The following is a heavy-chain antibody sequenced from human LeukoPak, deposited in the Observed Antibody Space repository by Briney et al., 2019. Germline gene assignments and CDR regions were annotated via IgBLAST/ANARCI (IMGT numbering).Heavy chain of an antibody. CDR3: ARDIAAAGTDPQDY. CDR2: ISYDGSNK. CDR1: GFTFSSYA. Sequence: GGSLRLSCAASGFTFSSYAMHWVRQAPGKGLEWVAVISYDGSNKYYADSVKGRFTISRDNSKNTLYLQMNSLRAEDTAVYYCARDIAAAGTDPQDYWGQGTLVTVSS. V-gene: IGHV3-30-3*01. D-gene: IGHD6-13*01. J-gene: IGHJ4*02.